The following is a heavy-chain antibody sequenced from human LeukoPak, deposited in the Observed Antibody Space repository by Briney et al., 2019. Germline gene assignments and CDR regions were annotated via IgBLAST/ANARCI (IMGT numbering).Heavy chain of an antibody. V-gene: IGHV1-46*01. CDR2: INPSGGST. CDR1: GYTFTSYY. CDR3: ARGPSIAARPGGPRDY. Sequence: ASVKVSCKXSGYTFTSYYMHWVRQAPGQGLERMGIINPSGGSTSYSQKFQGGVTMTRDTSTSTVYMELSSLRSEDTAVYYCARGPSIAARPGGPRDYWGQGTLVTVSS. J-gene: IGHJ4*02. D-gene: IGHD6-6*01.